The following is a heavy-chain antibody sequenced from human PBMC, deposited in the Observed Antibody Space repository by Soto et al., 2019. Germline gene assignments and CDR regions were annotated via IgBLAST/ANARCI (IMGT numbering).Heavy chain of an antibody. CDR3: ARPPFPGCINAVCYPFDY. CDR2: INPSGGST. D-gene: IGHD2-8*01. V-gene: IGHV1-46*01. Sequence: QVQLVQSGAEVKKPGASVKVSCKASGYTFTDYYIHWVRQAPGQGLEWMGMINPSGGSTDYAQKFRGRVTMSRDTFTGTVYMELSSLRSEDTAVYYCARPPFPGCINAVCYPFDYWGQGTLFTVSS. J-gene: IGHJ4*02. CDR1: GYTFTDYY.